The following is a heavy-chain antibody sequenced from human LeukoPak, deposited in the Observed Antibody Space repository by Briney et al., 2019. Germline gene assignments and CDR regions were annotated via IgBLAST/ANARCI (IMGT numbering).Heavy chain of an antibody. CDR1: GYTFTSYG. D-gene: IGHD1-26*01. CDR3: ARAGGSYPRGNFADY. V-gene: IGHV1-2*02. Sequence: ASVKVSCKASGYTFTSYGISWVRQAPGQGLEWMGWINPNSGGTNYAQKFQGRVTMTRDTSISTAYMELSRLRSDDTAVYYCARAGGSYPRGNFADYWGQGTLVTVSS. J-gene: IGHJ4*02. CDR2: INPNSGGT.